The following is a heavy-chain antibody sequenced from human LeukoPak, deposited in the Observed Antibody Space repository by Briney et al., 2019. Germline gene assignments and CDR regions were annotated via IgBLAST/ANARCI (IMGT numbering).Heavy chain of an antibody. CDR2: INSDGNTT. CDR1: GFTFSSYG. Sequence: GGSLRLSCAASGFTFSSYGMHWVRQAPGEGLMWVSRINSDGNTTTYADSVRGRFTISRDNAKNTLYLQMNSLTAGDTAIYYCARDPRRVNRFRFRDYYYYYGMDVWGQGTTVTVSS. J-gene: IGHJ6*02. CDR3: ARDPRRVNRFRFRDYYYYYGMDV. D-gene: IGHD2-21*01. V-gene: IGHV3-74*01.